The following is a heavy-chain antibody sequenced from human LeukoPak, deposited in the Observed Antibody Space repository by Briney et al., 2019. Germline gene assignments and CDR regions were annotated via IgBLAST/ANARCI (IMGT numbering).Heavy chain of an antibody. CDR1: GGSFSGYY. V-gene: IGHV4-34*01. CDR2: INHSGST. Sequence: SETLSLTCAVYGGSFSGYYWSWIRQPPGKGLEWIGEINHSGSTNYNPSLKGRVTISVDTSKNQFSLKLSSVTAADTAVYYCARSSGWYGVHYWAQGTLVTVSS. J-gene: IGHJ4*02. CDR3: ARSSGWYGVHY. D-gene: IGHD6-19*01.